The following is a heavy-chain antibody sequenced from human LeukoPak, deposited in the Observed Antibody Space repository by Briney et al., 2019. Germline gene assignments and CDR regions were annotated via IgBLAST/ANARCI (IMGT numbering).Heavy chain of an antibody. J-gene: IGHJ3*02. CDR3: AREDYSNSAFDI. D-gene: IGHD4-11*01. CDR2: INHSGST. Sequence: SSETLSLTCAVYGGSFSGYYWSWIRQPPGKGLEWIGEINHSGSTNYNPSLKSRVTISVDTSKNQFSLKLSSVTAADTAVYYCAREDYSNSAFDIWGQGTMVTVSS. V-gene: IGHV4-34*01. CDR1: GGSFSGYY.